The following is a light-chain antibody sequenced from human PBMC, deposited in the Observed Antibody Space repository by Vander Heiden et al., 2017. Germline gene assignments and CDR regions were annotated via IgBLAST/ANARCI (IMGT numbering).Light chain of an antibody. CDR2: DAS. CDR1: QSVSDNY. CDR3: QQYGNSLT. V-gene: IGKV3-20*01. Sequence: EILLTHSPGTLSLSPGDRATLSCRASQSVSDNYLAWYQQKPGQAPRLLIYDASSRATGIPGRFSGSGSGTDFTLTISRLEPEDFAVYYCQQYGNSLTFGGGTNVEIK. J-gene: IGKJ4*01.